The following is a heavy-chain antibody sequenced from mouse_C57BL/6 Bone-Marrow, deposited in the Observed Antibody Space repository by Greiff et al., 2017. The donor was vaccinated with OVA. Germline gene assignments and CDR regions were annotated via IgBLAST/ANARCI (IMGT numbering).Heavy chain of an antibody. D-gene: IGHD2-3*01. CDR1: GFTFSSYA. J-gene: IGHJ3*01. CDR3: TRDPDGYFAY. V-gene: IGHV5-9-1*02. Sequence: EVHLVESGEGLVKPGGSLKLSCAASGFTFSSYAMSWVRQTPEKRLEWVAYISSGGDYIYYADTVKGRFTISRDNARNTLYLQMSSLKSEDTAMYYCTRDPDGYFAYWGQGTLVTVSA. CDR2: ISSGGDYI.